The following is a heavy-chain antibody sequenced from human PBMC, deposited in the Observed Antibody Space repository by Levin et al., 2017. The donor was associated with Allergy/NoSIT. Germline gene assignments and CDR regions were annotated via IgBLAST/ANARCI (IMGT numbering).Heavy chain of an antibody. Sequence: GGSLRLSCTVSGFTFSDHYIDWVRQAPGEGLGWVGRIRNEANSYSREYAASVKGRFTISRDESKNSVYLQMNSLKTEDTALCYCVRHIPDRGNYVWGQGTAVTVSS. CDR3: VRHIPDRGNYV. D-gene: IGHD3-10*01. CDR2: IRNEANSYSR. J-gene: IGHJ6*01. CDR1: GFTFSDHY. V-gene: IGHV3-72*01.